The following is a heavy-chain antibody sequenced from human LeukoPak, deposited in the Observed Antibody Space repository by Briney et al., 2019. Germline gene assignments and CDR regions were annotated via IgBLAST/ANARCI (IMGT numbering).Heavy chain of an antibody. Sequence: GGSLRLSCAASGFTFSSYSMNWVRQAPGKGLEWVSSITSTSSYIYYADSVKGRFTISRDNAKNSLYLQMNSLRAEDTAVYYCARDRRRRGYDFNWFDPWGQGTLVTVSS. D-gene: IGHD3-3*01. J-gene: IGHJ5*02. V-gene: IGHV3-21*01. CDR2: ITSTSSYI. CDR1: GFTFSSYS. CDR3: ARDRRRRGYDFNWFDP.